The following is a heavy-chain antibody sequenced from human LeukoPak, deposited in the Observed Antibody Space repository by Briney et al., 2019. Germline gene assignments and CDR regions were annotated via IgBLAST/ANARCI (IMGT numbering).Heavy chain of an antibody. Sequence: ASVKVSCKASGYTFTSYSISWVRQAPGQGLEWMGWISAYNGNTNYAQNLQDRVFMNTDTSTSTAYMELRSLRSDDTAVYYCARYPLSYSGNWHYYFDYWGQGTLVTVSS. CDR2: ISAYNGNT. V-gene: IGHV1-18*04. CDR1: GYTFTSYS. D-gene: IGHD6-13*01. J-gene: IGHJ4*02. CDR3: ARYPLSYSGNWHYYFDY.